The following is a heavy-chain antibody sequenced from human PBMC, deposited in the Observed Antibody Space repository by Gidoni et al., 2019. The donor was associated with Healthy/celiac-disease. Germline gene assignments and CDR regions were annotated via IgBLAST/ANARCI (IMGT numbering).Heavy chain of an antibody. CDR3: ARPFSYYDIMGAFDI. CDR2: IWYDGSNK. Sequence: QVQLVESGGGVVQPGRSLRLSCAASGFTFSSYGMHWVRQAPGKGLEWVAVIWYDGSNKYYADSVKGRFTISRDNSKNTLYLQMNSLRAEDTAVYYCARPFSYYDIMGAFDIWGQGTMVTVSS. D-gene: IGHD1-26*01. J-gene: IGHJ3*02. CDR1: GFTFSSYG. V-gene: IGHV3-33*01.